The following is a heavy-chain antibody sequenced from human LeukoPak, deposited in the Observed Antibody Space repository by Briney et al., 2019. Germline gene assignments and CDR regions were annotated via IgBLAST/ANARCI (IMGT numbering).Heavy chain of an antibody. CDR1: GYNFTSYD. J-gene: IGHJ6*03. Sequence: ASVKVSCKASGYNFTSYDISWVRQAPGQGLEWMGWISAYNGHTNYAQKLQSRVTMTADTSTSTAYMELRSLRSDDTAVYYCARVYSGEYYYYYYMDVWGKGTTVTVSS. V-gene: IGHV1-18*01. CDR2: ISAYNGHT. CDR3: ARVYSGEYYYYYYMDV. D-gene: IGHD2-15*01.